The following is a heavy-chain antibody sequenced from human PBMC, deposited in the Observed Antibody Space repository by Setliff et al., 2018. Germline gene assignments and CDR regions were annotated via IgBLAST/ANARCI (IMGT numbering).Heavy chain of an antibody. CDR3: ARGYCSGGSCYSGLPSAFDI. Sequence: GASVKVSCKASGYRFTTYGINWVRQAPGQGLEWMGWISPYNGNTKYAQKFQGRVTMTADTSTSTAYMELRSLRFDDTAVYYCARGYCSGGSCYSGLPSAFDIWGQGTMVTVSS. J-gene: IGHJ3*02. CDR1: GYRFTTYG. CDR2: ISPYNGNT. D-gene: IGHD2-15*01. V-gene: IGHV1-18*01.